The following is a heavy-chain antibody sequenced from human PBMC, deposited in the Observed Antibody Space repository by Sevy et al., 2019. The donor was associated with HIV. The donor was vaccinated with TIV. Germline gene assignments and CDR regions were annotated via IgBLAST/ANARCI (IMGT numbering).Heavy chain of an antibody. CDR2: IYYNGHI. J-gene: IGHJ4*02. CDR3: AGENAWGRGYS. Sequence: SDTLSLTCTVSGGSITSLYWNWIRQPPGKGLEWIANIYYNGHINYNPSLKSRVTLSLDTSKNQFSLRLSSVTAADTAMYYCAGENAWGRGYSSGQGTLVTVSS. D-gene: IGHD1-26*01. CDR1: GGSITSLY. V-gene: IGHV4-59*08.